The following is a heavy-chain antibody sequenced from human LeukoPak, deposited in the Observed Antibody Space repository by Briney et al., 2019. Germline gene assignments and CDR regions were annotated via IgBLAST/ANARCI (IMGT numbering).Heavy chain of an antibody. CDR2: IYYSGST. D-gene: IGHD6-13*01. CDR3: ARYSKDSLEQQLVRQAGFFGKEQRNYYMDV. J-gene: IGHJ6*03. Sequence: KPSETLSLTCTVSGGSISSHYWSWIRQPPGKGLEWIGYIYYSGSTNYNPSLKSRVTISVDTSKNQFSLKLSSVTAADTAVYYCARYSKDSLEQQLVRQAGFFGKEQRNYYMDVWGKGTTVTVSS. V-gene: IGHV4-59*11. CDR1: GGSISSHY.